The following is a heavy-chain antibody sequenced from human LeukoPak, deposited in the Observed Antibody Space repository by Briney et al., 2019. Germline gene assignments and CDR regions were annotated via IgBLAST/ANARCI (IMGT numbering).Heavy chain of an antibody. D-gene: IGHD6-13*01. J-gene: IGHJ4*02. V-gene: IGHV1-69*13. CDR2: IIPIFGTA. CDR3: ARDKNPAAGNGDYFDY. Sequence: SVKVSCKASGGTFSSYAISWVRQAPGQGLEWMGGIIPIFGTANYVQKFQGRVTITADESTSTAYMELSSLRSEDTAVYYCARDKNPAAGNGDYFDYWGQGTLVTVSS. CDR1: GGTFSSYA.